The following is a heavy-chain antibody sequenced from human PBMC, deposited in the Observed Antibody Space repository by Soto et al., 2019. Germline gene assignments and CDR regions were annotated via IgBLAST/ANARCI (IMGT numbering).Heavy chain of an antibody. V-gene: IGHV5-51*01. CDR3: ARPANTVADHFDL. Sequence: EVQLVPSGAEVKKPGESLKISCQVSGYTFTIYWIGWVRQMPGKGLEWMGIIYPSDSDTRYSPSFQGQVTISADQPINTAYLQWDSLKASDTAIYYCARPANTVADHFDLWGQGTPVTVSS. CDR1: GYTFTIYW. J-gene: IGHJ4*02. CDR2: IYPSDSDT. D-gene: IGHD4-17*01.